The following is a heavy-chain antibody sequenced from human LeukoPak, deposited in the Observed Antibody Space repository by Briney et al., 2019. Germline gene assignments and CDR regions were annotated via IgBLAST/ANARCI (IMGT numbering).Heavy chain of an antibody. Sequence: HSGGSLRLSCAASGFTFSSYAMSWVRQAPGKGLEWVSSISGTADTTKYADSVKGRFTISRDNSKNTLYLKMNSLRAEDTAVYYCAKGWDNFYFYYYMDVWGKGTMVTVSS. J-gene: IGHJ6*03. CDR1: GFTFSSYA. CDR2: ISGTADTT. D-gene: IGHD1-26*01. CDR3: AKGWDNFYFYYYMDV. V-gene: IGHV3-23*01.